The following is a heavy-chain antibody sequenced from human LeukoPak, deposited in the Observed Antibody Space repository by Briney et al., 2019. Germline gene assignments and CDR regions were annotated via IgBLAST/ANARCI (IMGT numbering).Heavy chain of an antibody. D-gene: IGHD5-18*01. Sequence: AGGSLRLTCAASGFTFSSYWMSWVRQAPGKGLEWVANIKQDGSEKYYVDSVKGRFTISRDNAKNTLYLQMNSLRAEDTAVYYCARDRSGYSYGYEFDYWGQGTLVTVSS. CDR3: ARDRSGYSYGYEFDY. J-gene: IGHJ4*02. V-gene: IGHV3-7*01. CDR2: IKQDGSEK. CDR1: GFTFSSYW.